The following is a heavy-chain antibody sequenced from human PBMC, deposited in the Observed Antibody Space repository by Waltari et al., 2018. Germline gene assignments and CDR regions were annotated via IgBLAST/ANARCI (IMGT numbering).Heavy chain of an antibody. V-gene: IGHV4-34*01. CDR3: GRGGVDTAMVDY. CDR1: GGSISGYY. J-gene: IGHJ4*02. D-gene: IGHD5-18*01. CDR2: INPSRST. Sequence: QVQLQQSGAGLLKPSETLSLTCAVSGGSISGYYWSWIRQPPGKGLEWIGEINPSRSTNYNTCLMRRVTISVDTSKNQFSVKRSSVTAADTAVYYCGRGGVDTAMVDYWGQGTLVTVSS.